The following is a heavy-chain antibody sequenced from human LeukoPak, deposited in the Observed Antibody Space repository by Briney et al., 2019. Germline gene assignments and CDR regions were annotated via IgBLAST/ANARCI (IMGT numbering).Heavy chain of an antibody. CDR1: GGSFSGYY. D-gene: IGHD6-13*01. CDR2: INHSGST. CDR3: ARGRGPKFRSLAAAAYYFDY. V-gene: IGHV4-34*01. J-gene: IGHJ4*02. Sequence: SETLSLTCAVYGGSFSGYYWSWIRQPPGKGLEWIGEINHSGSTNYNPSLKSRVTISVDTSKNQFSLKLSSVTAADTAVYYCARGRGPKFRSLAAAAYYFDYWGQGTLVTVSS.